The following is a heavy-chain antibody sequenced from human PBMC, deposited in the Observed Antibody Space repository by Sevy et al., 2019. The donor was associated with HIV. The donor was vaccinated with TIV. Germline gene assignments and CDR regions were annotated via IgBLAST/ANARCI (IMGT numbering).Heavy chain of an antibody. Sequence: GGCLRLSCAASGFTFSSYAMHWVRQAPGKGLEWVAVISYDGSNKYYADSVKGRFTISRDNSKNTLYLQMNSLRAEDTAVYYCARAIVVVPSLDYWGQGTLVTVSS. CDR1: GFTFSSYA. CDR2: ISYDGSNK. CDR3: ARAIVVVPSLDY. J-gene: IGHJ4*02. V-gene: IGHV3-30-3*01. D-gene: IGHD3-22*01.